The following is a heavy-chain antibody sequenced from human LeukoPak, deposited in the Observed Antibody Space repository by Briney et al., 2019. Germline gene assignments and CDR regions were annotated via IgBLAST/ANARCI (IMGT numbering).Heavy chain of an antibody. J-gene: IGHJ6*02. CDR3: ARAPGQYYYYGMDV. Sequence: PSQTLSLTCTVSGGSISGYYWSWIRQPPGKGLEWIGYIYYSGSTNYNPSLKSRVTISLDTSKSQFSLKLSSVTAADTALYYCARAPGQYYYYGMDVWGQGTTVTVSS. CDR2: IYYSGST. CDR1: GGSISGYY. D-gene: IGHD4-11*01. V-gene: IGHV4-59*01.